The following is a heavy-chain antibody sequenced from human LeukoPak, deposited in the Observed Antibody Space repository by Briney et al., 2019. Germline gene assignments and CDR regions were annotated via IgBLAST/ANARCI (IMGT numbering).Heavy chain of an antibody. Sequence: PGGSLRLSCAASGFTFSTYWVTWVRQAPGKGLEWVANIKPDGSEKYYVDSVKGRFTISRDNGKNSLYLQMDSLRAEDMAVYFCARGYSGFNSWGQGTLVTVPS. CDR3: ARGYSGFNS. J-gene: IGHJ5*02. CDR1: GFTFSTYW. V-gene: IGHV3-7*04. CDR2: IKPDGSEK. D-gene: IGHD5-12*01.